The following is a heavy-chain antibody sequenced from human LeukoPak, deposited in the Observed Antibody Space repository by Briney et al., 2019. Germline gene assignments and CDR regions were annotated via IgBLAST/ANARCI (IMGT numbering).Heavy chain of an antibody. V-gene: IGHV3-7*01. Sequence: GGSLRLSCAASGFTFSSYWMSWVRQAPGKGLEWVANIKQDGSEKYYVDSVKGRFTISRDNAKNSLYLQMNSLRAEDMAVYYCARDDCSSISCYHNWFDPWGQGTLVTVSS. CDR3: ARDDCSSISCYHNWFDP. J-gene: IGHJ5*02. CDR1: GFTFSSYW. CDR2: IKQDGSEK. D-gene: IGHD2-2*01.